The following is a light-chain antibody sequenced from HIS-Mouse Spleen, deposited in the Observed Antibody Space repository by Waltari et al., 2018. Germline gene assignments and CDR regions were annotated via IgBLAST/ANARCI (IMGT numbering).Light chain of an antibody. CDR3: SSYTSSSTWV. Sequence: QSALTQPASVSGSPGQSITISCTGTSSDVGGYNYVSWYQQHPGKAPKLRIYDVSNRPSGVSNRFAGAKSGNTASLTISGLHAEDEADYYCSSYTSSSTWVFGGGTKLTVL. CDR1: SSDVGGYNY. J-gene: IGLJ3*02. V-gene: IGLV2-14*03. CDR2: DVS.